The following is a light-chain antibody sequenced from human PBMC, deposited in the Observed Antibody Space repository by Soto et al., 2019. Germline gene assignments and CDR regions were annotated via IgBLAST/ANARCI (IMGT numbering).Light chain of an antibody. CDR1: SSNIGTGYD. CDR2: EID. J-gene: IGLJ2*01. V-gene: IGLV1-40*01. CDR3: QSYDSNLSAPI. Sequence: QSVLTQPPSVSGAPGQRVTISCAGTSSNIGTGYDVHWYQQLPDTAPQLIIYEIDNRPSGVPDRFSGSRSGTSASLAITGLEAEDEADYYCQSYDSNLSAPIFGGGTKVTVL.